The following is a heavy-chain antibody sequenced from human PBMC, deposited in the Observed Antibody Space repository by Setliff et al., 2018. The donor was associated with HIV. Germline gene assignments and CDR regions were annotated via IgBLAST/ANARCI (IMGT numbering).Heavy chain of an antibody. J-gene: IGHJ2*01. D-gene: IGHD3-3*01. CDR2: IIPILGIA. CDR3: ARGLTIFDPDWYFDL. CDR1: GYTFTSYY. V-gene: IGHV1-69*10. Sequence: GASVKVSCKASGYTFTSYYLHWVRQAPGQGLEWMGGIIPILGIANYAQKFQGRVTITADKSTSTAYMELSSLRSEDTAVYYCARGLTIFDPDWYFDLWGRGTLVTVSS.